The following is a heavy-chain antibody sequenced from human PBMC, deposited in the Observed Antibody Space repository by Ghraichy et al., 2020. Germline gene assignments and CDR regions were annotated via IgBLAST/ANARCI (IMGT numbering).Heavy chain of an antibody. CDR3: TTVREQYDFWSGYLNY. CDR1: GFTFSNAW. D-gene: IGHD3-3*01. V-gene: IGHV3-15*01. Sequence: LSLTCAASGFTFSNAWMSWVRQAPGKGLEWVGRIKSKTDGGTTDYAAPVKGRFTISRDDSKNTLYLQMNSLKTEDTAVYYCTTVREQYDFWSGYLNYWGQGTLVTVSS. CDR2: IKSKTDGGTT. J-gene: IGHJ4*02.